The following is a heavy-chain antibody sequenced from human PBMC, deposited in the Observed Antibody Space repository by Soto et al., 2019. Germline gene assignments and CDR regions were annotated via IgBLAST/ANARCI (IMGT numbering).Heavy chain of an antibody. CDR1: GASISSGDYF. J-gene: IGHJ4*02. CDR3: AREKGYISGPKNFDY. V-gene: IGHV4-30-4*01. D-gene: IGHD5-12*01. Sequence: LSLTCTVSGASISSGDYFWSWIRQSPGKGLEWIGYIYDSGSSYYNPSLKSRVTMSVDTSKNQFSLKLRSVTAADTAVYYCAREKGYISGPKNFDYWGQGTLVTVSS. CDR2: IYDSGSS.